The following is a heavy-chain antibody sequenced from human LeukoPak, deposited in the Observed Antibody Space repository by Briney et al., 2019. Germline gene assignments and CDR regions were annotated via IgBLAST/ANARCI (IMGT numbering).Heavy chain of an antibody. J-gene: IGHJ4*02. V-gene: IGHV3-30*03. D-gene: IGHD4-17*01. CDR1: GFTFNSYG. Sequence: PGGSLRLSCAASGFTFNSYGMHWVRQAPGKGLEWVAVISYDGSNKYSADSVRGRFTISRDNSKNTLYLQMNSLRAEDTAVYCCATDHGFHYGAYFDYWGEGTLVTVSS. CDR2: ISYDGSNK. CDR3: ATDHGFHYGAYFDY.